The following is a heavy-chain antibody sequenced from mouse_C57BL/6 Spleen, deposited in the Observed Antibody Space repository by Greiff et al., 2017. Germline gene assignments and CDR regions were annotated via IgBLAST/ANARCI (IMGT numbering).Heavy chain of an antibody. CDR3: ALGYDGYYF. CDR1: GYTFTDYN. Sequence: EVKLVESGPELVKPGASVKMSCKASGYTFTDYNMHWVKQSHGKSLEWIGYINPNNGGTSYNQKFKGKATLTVNKSSSTAYMELRSLTSEDSAVYYCALGYDGYYFWGQGTTLTVSS. CDR2: INPNNGGT. V-gene: IGHV1-22*01. J-gene: IGHJ2*01. D-gene: IGHD2-3*01.